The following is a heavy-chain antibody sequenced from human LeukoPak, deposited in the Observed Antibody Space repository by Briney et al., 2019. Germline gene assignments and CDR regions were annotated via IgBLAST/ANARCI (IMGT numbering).Heavy chain of an antibody. CDR1: GYTFTSYY. CDR2: INPSGGST. D-gene: IGHD6-19*01. J-gene: IGHJ4*02. V-gene: IGHV1-46*01. CDR3: ARDPGDIAVAGTDFDY. Sequence: ASVKVSCKASGYTFTSYYMHWVRQAPGQGLEWMGIINPSGGSTSYAQKFQGRVTMTRDTSTSTVYMELSSLRSDDTAVYYCARDPGDIAVAGTDFDYWGQGTLVTVSS.